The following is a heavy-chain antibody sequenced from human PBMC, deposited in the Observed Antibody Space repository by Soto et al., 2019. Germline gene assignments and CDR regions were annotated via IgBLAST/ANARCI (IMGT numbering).Heavy chain of an antibody. Sequence: APVKVSCKASGYTFTGYYMRWVRQAPGQGLEWMGWINPNSGGTNYAQKFQGWVTMTRDTSISTAYMELSRLRSDDTAVSYCARGAFCIYYLDYWGQGTLVTVSS. D-gene: IGHD2-21*01. V-gene: IGHV1-2*04. CDR3: ARGAFCIYYLDY. CDR2: INPNSGGT. CDR1: GYTFTGYY. J-gene: IGHJ4*02.